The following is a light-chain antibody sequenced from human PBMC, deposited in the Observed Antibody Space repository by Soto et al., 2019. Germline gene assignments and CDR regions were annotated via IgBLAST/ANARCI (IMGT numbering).Light chain of an antibody. CDR1: QSVRSNF. J-gene: IGKJ1*01. CDR2: GAS. CDR3: QQYGSALQT. V-gene: IGKV3-20*01. Sequence: EIVLTQSPGTLSLSPGERATRSCRASQSVRSNFLAWYQQRPGQAPRLLIYGASSRATDIPDRFSGSGSGTDFTLIISRLEPEDCAVYYCQQYGSALQTFGQGTKVEIK.